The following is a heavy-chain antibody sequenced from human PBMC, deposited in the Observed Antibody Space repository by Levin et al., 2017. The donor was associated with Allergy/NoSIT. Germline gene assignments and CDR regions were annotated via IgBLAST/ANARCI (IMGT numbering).Heavy chain of an antibody. CDR1: GGSIRSYY. CDR2: IYYTGRT. D-gene: IGHD6-19*01. Sequence: ESLKISCTVSGGSIRSYYWTWMRQSPGKGLEWIGYIYYTGRTNYNPSLKSRVTISLDTSKNQFSLKLSSMTAAATAVYFCARGSGWFGGGMDVWGQGTTVIVSS. V-gene: IGHV4-59*08. CDR3: ARGSGWFGGGMDV. J-gene: IGHJ6*02.